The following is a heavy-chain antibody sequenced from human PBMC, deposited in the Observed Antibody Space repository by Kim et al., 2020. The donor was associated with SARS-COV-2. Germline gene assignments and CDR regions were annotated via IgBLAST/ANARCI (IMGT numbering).Heavy chain of an antibody. CDR2: GGAL. J-gene: IGHJ4*02. Sequence: GGALHYAHSVKGRFTISRDNSKNTLYLQMNSLRAEDTAVYYCARGNSGSYWGQGTQVTVSS. V-gene: IGHV3-23*01. CDR3: ARGNSGSY. D-gene: IGHD1-26*01.